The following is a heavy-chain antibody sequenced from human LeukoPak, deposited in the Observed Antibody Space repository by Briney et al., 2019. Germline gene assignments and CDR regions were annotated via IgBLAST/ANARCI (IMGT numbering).Heavy chain of an antibody. CDR2: ISDSGSII. CDR3: AKDAPRTSGWYFFDY. Sequence: GGSLRLSCAASGFAFSSQAMGWVRQAPGKGLEWVSVISDSGSIIYYADSVKGRFTISRDNSKNTLFLQMNSLRADDTAVYYCAKDAPRTSGWYFFDYWGQGTLVTVSS. V-gene: IGHV3-23*01. J-gene: IGHJ4*02. D-gene: IGHD6-19*01. CDR1: GFAFSSQA.